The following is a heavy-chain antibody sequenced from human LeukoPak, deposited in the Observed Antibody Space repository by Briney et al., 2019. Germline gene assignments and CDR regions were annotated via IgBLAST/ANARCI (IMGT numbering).Heavy chain of an antibody. CDR1: GFTFSSYA. D-gene: IGHD6-19*01. CDR3: AKERYSSGWYYFDH. J-gene: IGHJ4*02. Sequence: GGSLRLSCEVSGFTFSSYAMSWVRQAPGKGLEWVSGIGGSGVSTYYGDSVKGRFTISRDNSKNTLYLQMNSLRAEDTAVYYCAKERYSSGWYYFDHWGQGTLVTVSS. V-gene: IGHV3-23*01. CDR2: IGGSGVST.